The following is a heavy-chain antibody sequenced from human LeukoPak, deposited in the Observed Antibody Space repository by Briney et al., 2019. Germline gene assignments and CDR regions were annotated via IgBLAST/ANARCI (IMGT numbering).Heavy chain of an antibody. CDR2: IYPGDSDI. CDR3: ARQEYCSGGSCYTWFDP. D-gene: IGHD2-15*01. J-gene: IGHJ5*02. CDR1: GSRFTNYW. Sequence: GESLKISCKGSGSRFTNYWIAWVRQMPGEGLEWMGIIYPGDSDIRYSPSFQGQVTISADKSISTAYLQWSSLKASDTAMYYCARQEYCSGGSCYTWFDPWGQGTLVTVSS. V-gene: IGHV5-51*01.